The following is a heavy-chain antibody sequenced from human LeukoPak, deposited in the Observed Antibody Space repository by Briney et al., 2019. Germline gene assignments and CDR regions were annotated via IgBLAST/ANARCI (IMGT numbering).Heavy chain of an antibody. CDR3: ARDDVPYSA. J-gene: IGHJ5*02. V-gene: IGHV4-61*01. Sequence: SETLSLTCTVSGGSVSSGSFYWSWIRQPPGKGLEWIGYIYYSGGTKYNPSLNSRVTISMDTSNNQFSLKLNSATAADTAVYYCARDDVPYSAWGQGTLVTVSS. D-gene: IGHD2-15*01. CDR2: IYYSGGT. CDR1: GGSVSSGSFY.